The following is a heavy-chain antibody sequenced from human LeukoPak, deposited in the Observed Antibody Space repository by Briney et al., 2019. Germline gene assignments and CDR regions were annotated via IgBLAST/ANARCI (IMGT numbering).Heavy chain of an antibody. CDR2: ISAYNGNT. Sequence: ASVTVSCKASGYTFTIYGISWVRQAPGQGLEWMGWISAYNGNTNYAQKLQGRVTMTTDTSTSTAYMQLRSLRSDDTAVYYCARDYLAVAGKAFDYWGQGTLVTVSS. V-gene: IGHV1-18*01. CDR1: GYTFTIYG. CDR3: ARDYLAVAGKAFDY. J-gene: IGHJ4*02. D-gene: IGHD6-19*01.